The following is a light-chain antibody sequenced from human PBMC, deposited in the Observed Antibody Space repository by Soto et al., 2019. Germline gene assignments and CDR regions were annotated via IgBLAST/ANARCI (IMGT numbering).Light chain of an antibody. J-gene: IGKJ2*01. Sequence: EIVMTQSPATLSVSPGGRATLSCRASQSINNYLAWYQQRPGQPPRLLIYRASTRATGIPARLSGSGSRTEFSLTISSLQSEDFAVYYCQQYSTWPPKYTFGQGTKLEI. CDR3: QQYSTWPPKYT. CDR1: QSINNY. CDR2: RAS. V-gene: IGKV3-15*01.